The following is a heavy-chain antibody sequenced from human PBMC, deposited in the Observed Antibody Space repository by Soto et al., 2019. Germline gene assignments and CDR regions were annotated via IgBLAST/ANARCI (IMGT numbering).Heavy chain of an antibody. Sequence: ASVKVSCKASGYTFTSYGISWVRQAPGQGLEWMGWISAYNGNTNYAQKLQGRVTMTTDTSTSTDYMELRSLRSDDTAVYYCAVPTYYEFWTGYFGFDYWGQGTLVAVSS. CDR3: AVPTYYEFWTGYFGFDY. J-gene: IGHJ4*02. D-gene: IGHD3-3*01. CDR2: ISAYNGNT. V-gene: IGHV1-18*04. CDR1: GYTFTSYG.